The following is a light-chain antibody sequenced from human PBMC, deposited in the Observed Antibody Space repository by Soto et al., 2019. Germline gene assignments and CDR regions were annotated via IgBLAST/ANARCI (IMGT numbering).Light chain of an antibody. CDR1: QGISSY. J-gene: IGKJ2*01. CDR2: AAS. Sequence: AIRMTQSPSSFSASSGDRVTLTCRASQGISSYLAWYQQKPGKAPKLLIYAASTLQSGVPSRFSGSGSGTDFTLTITYLQSEDFATYYCQQYYSYPHTFGQGTKLEI. CDR3: QQYYSYPHT. V-gene: IGKV1-8*01.